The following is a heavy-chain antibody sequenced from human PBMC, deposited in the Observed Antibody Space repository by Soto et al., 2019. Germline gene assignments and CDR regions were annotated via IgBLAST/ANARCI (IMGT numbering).Heavy chain of an antibody. CDR1: GYSFASHW. CDR3: ARYSGSYWHYLDF. D-gene: IGHD1-26*01. V-gene: IGHV5-51*01. Sequence: GGSLKISCKGSGYSFASHWVAWVRQMPEKGLEWIGTIYPGDSDTKYSSAFRGHVTISADTSVSTAYLQWRSLEATDRAIYYCARYSGSYWHYLDFWGQGTLVTVSS. CDR2: IYPGDSDT. J-gene: IGHJ4*02.